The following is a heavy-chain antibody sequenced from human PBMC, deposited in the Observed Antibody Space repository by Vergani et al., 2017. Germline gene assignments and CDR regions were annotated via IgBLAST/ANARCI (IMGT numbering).Heavy chain of an antibody. V-gene: IGHV5-51*03. CDR1: GYSITNYW. D-gene: IGHD3-3*01. J-gene: IGHJ5*02. CDR3: AKTHDFASLYSSYNWFDP. Sequence: EVQLVQSGAEVKKPGESLKISCQGSGYSITNYWIAWVRQRPGKGLEWMGIIYAGDSDVRYSPSFQGQVTMSVAKSLSTAYLQWGSLKASDTATYYCAKTHDFASLYSSYNWFDPWGQGTQVTVSS. CDR2: IYAGDSDV.